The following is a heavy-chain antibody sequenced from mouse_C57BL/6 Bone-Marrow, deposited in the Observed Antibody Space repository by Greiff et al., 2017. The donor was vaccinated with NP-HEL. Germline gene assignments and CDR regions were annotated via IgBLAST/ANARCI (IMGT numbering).Heavy chain of an antibody. V-gene: IGHV1-18*01. J-gene: IGHJ1*03. CDR3: ASTLYYGSRGYFDV. CDR1: GYTFTDYN. CDR2: INPNNGGT. D-gene: IGHD1-1*01. Sequence: VQLQQSGPELVKPGASVKIPCKASGYTFTDYNMDWVKQSHGKSLEWIGDINPNNGGTIYNQKFKGKATLTVDKSSSTAYMELRSLTSEDTAVYYWASTLYYGSRGYFDVGGTGTTVTVSS.